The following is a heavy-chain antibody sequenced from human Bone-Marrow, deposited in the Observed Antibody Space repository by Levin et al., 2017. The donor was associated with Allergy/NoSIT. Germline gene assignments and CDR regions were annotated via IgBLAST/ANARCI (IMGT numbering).Heavy chain of an antibody. CDR2: ISSSGSYI. V-gene: IGHV3-21*01. CDR1: GFTFSSHS. Sequence: GGSLRLSCAASGFTFSSHSMNWVRQAPGKGLEWVSSISSSGSYISYADSVRGRFTISRDNAENSLYLQMNSLRAEDTAVYYCAGRLYYEGLFDYWGQGTLVTVSS. D-gene: IGHD3-3*01. J-gene: IGHJ4*02. CDR3: AGRLYYEGLFDY.